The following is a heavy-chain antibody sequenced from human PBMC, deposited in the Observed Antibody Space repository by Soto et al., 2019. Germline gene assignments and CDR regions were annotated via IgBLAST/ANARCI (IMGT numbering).Heavy chain of an antibody. CDR3: ARASATIAAAAIFDY. Sequence: QVQLQESGPGLVKPSGTLSLTCAVSGGAISSSKWWSWVRQPPGKGLEWIGEIYQSGSTNYNPSLESRVRMSVDKSRNQFSLMLTSVSAADTAVYYCARASATIAAAAIFDYWGQGTLVTVSS. D-gene: IGHD6-13*01. V-gene: IGHV4-4*02. CDR2: IYQSGST. CDR1: GGAISSSKW. J-gene: IGHJ4*02.